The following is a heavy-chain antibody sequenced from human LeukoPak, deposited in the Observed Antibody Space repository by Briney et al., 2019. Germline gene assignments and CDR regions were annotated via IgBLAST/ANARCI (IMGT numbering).Heavy chain of an antibody. CDR3: ARESPTTVTYFDY. D-gene: IGHD4-17*01. J-gene: IGHJ4*02. CDR1: GLIVTSNH. V-gene: IGHV3-66*01. CDR2: TYSGGTT. Sequence: GGSLRLSCAASGLIVTSNHMTWVRQAPGKGLEWVSVTYSGGTTYYADSVKGRFTSSRDNSKNTHYLQMNSLRVEDTAVYYCARESPTTVTYFDYWGQGTLVTVSS.